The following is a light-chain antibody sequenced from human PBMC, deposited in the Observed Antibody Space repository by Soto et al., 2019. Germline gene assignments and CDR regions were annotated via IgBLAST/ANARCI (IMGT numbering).Light chain of an antibody. V-gene: IGLV2-14*01. CDR3: SSYRSGNTVV. J-gene: IGLJ2*01. CDR1: SSDVGAHDY. CDR2: NVS. Sequence: QSALTQPASVSGSPGQSITISCTGTSSDVGAHDYVSWYQQHPGKAPKLMVRNVSNRPSGVSNCFSGSKSGNTASLSICALQAEDEADYYCSSYRSGNTVVFGGGTQLTVL.